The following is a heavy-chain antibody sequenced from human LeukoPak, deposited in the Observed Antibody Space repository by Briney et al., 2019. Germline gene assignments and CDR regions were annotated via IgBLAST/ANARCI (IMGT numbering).Heavy chain of an antibody. Sequence: PSETLSLTCTVSGGSISSYYWGWIRQPPGEGLEWIGYIYLYNSVSTNYNPSLKSRVTISVDTSKNQFSLELTSVTAADTAVYYCARSIRFDSWGQGSLVTVSA. J-gene: IGHJ5*01. CDR2: IYLYNSVST. V-gene: IGHV4-59*01. CDR3: ARSIRFDS. CDR1: GGSISSYY.